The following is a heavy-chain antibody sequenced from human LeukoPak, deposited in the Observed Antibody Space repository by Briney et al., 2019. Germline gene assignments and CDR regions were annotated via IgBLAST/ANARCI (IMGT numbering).Heavy chain of an antibody. D-gene: IGHD3-22*01. CDR3: ARWEDYYDSSNH. J-gene: IGHJ5*02. Sequence: SETLSLTCTASGGPVSSGSYCWSWIRQPPGKRLEWIGYICDSGSADHNPSLKSRVTISIDTSKNHFSLKLSSVTAADTAVYYCARWEDYYDSSNHWGQGTLVTVSS. CDR1: GGPVSSGSYC. V-gene: IGHV4-61*03. CDR2: ICDSGSA.